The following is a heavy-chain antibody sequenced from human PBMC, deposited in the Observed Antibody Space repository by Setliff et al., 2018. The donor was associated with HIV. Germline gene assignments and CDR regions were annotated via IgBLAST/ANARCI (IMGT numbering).Heavy chain of an antibody. CDR3: AKDRYSSGWSPLDY. J-gene: IGHJ4*02. CDR1: GFTFSDYS. V-gene: IGHV3-23*03. CDR2: IYSDGSNT. Sequence: PGGSLRLSCAASGFTFSDYSMTWVRQAPGKGLEWVSVIYSDGSNTYYADSVKGRFTISRDNSKSTLYLQMNSLRAEDTAVYYCAKDRYSSGWSPLDYWGQGTLVTVSS. D-gene: IGHD6-19*01.